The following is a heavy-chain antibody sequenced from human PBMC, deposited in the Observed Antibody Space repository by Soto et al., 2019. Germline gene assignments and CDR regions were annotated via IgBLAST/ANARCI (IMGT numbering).Heavy chain of an antibody. CDR2: ISAYNGNT. J-gene: IGHJ5*02. CDR1: GYTFTSYG. CDR3: AREYSSSWYHWFDP. Sequence: ASVKVSFKASGYTFTSYGISWLRQAPGQGLEWMGWISAYNGNTNYAQKLQGRVTMTTDTSTSTAYMELRSLRSDDTAVYYCAREYSSSWYHWFDPWGQGTLVTVSS. V-gene: IGHV1-18*01. D-gene: IGHD6-13*01.